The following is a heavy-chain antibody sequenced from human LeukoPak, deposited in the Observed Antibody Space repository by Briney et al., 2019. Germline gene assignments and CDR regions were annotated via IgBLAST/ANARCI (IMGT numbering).Heavy chain of an antibody. CDR2: INSDGITT. CDR1: GFSFSTYW. Sequence: GGSLRLSCAASGFSFSTYWMHWVRQAPGKGLVWVSRINSDGITTFYADSVKGRFTISRDNAKNTLYLQMNSLRAEDTAVYFCARGHYGMDVWGQGTTVTVSS. V-gene: IGHV3-74*01. CDR3: ARGHYGMDV. J-gene: IGHJ6*02.